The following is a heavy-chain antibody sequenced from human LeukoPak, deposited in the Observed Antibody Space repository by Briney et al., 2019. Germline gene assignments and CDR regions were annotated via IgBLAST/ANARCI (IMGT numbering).Heavy chain of an antibody. CDR1: GFTFSSDA. J-gene: IGHJ4*02. Sequence: GGSLRLSCAASGFTFSSDAMHWVRQAPGKGLEWVAVISNDGSKKYYGDSVKGRFTISRDNSKKTLDLQMNSLRAEDTAVYYCAEDRRGSWSFDYWGQGTLVTVSS. V-gene: IGHV3-30*18. CDR2: ISNDGSKK. CDR3: AEDRRGSWSFDY. D-gene: IGHD6-13*01.